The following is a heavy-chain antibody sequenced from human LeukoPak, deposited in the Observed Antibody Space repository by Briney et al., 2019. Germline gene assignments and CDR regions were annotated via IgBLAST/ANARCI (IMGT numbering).Heavy chain of an antibody. CDR3: TRQGGNDVDY. Sequence: GGSLKLSCAASGFTFSGSAMHWVRQASGKGLEWVGRIRSKANSYATAYAASVKGRFTISRDDSKNTAYLQMNSPKTEDTAVYYCTRQGGNDVDYWGQGTLVTVSS. D-gene: IGHD1-1*01. CDR1: GFTFSGSA. CDR2: IRSKANSYAT. J-gene: IGHJ4*02. V-gene: IGHV3-73*01.